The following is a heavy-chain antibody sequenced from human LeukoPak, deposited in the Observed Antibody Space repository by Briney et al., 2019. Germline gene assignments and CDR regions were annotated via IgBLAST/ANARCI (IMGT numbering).Heavy chain of an antibody. CDR3: AKREWLRPTSAEYFQH. CDR1: GFTFTMFG. CDR2: IRYDGSNK. V-gene: IGHV3-30*02. D-gene: IGHD5-12*01. J-gene: IGHJ1*01. Sequence: GGSLRLSCAAPGFTFTMFGMNWVRQAPGKGLEWVAFIRYDGSNKYYADSVKGRFTISRDNSKNTLYLQMNSLRAEDTAVYYCAKREWLRPTSAEYFQHWGQGTLVTVSS.